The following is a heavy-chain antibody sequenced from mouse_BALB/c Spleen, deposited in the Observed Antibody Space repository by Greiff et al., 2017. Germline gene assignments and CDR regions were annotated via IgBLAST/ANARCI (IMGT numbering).Heavy chain of an antibody. CDR1: GYTFTSYY. Sequence: QQSGAELVKPGASVKLSCKASGYTFTSYYMYWVKQRPGQGLEWIGEINPSNGGTNFNEKFKSKATLTVDKSSSTAYMQLSSLTSEDSAVYYCTRRALYYRYGLYYYAMDYWGQGTSVTVSS. V-gene: IGHV1S81*02. CDR2: INPSNGGT. D-gene: IGHD2-14*01. J-gene: IGHJ4*01. CDR3: TRRALYYRYGLYYYAMDY.